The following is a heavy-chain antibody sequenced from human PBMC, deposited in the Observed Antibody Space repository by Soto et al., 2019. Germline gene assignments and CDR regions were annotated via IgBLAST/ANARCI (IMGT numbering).Heavy chain of an antibody. J-gene: IGHJ5*02. CDR1: GGSFSGYY. CDR2: INHSGST. CDR3: ARERDIVVVPAAIRWFDP. Sequence: PSETLSLTCAVYGGSFSGYYWSWIRQPPGKGLEWIGEINHSGSTNYNPSLKSRVTISVDTSKNQFSLKLSSVTAADTAVYYCARERDIVVVPAAIRWFDPWGKGTLVTVSS. D-gene: IGHD2-2*01. V-gene: IGHV4-34*01.